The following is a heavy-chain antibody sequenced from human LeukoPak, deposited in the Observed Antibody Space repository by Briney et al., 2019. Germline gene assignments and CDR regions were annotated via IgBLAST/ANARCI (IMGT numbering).Heavy chain of an antibody. D-gene: IGHD3-10*01. V-gene: IGHV4-39*01. CDR2: IYYSGGT. J-gene: IGHJ4*02. CDR3: ARQYYYGSGSYPDFDY. Sequence: SETLSLTCSVSGGSISSSSYYWGWVRRPPGKGLEWIASIYYSGGTYYNPSLKSRVTISVDTSKNQFSLKLSSVTAADTAVYYCARQYYYGSGSYPDFDYWGQGTLVTVSS. CDR1: GGSISSSSYY.